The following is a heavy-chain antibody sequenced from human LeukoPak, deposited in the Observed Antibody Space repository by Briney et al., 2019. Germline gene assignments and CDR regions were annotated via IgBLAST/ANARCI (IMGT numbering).Heavy chain of an antibody. J-gene: IGHJ6*02. D-gene: IGHD2-2*01. CDR1: GFTFSSYS. Sequence: GGSLRLSCAASGFTFSSYSMNWVRQAPGKGLEWVSYISSSSSTIYYADSVKGRFTISRDNAKNSLYLQMNSLRAEDTAVYYCARDNQLDMYYYYYGMDVWGQGTTVTVSS. V-gene: IGHV3-48*01. CDR3: ARDNQLDMYYYYYGMDV. CDR2: ISSSSSTI.